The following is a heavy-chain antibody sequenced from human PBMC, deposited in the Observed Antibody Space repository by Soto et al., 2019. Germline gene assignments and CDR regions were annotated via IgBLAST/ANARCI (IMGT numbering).Heavy chain of an antibody. CDR1: GGSISSGDYY. D-gene: IGHD3-3*01. CDR2: IYYSGST. CDR3: ARECCITIFGGPQRRSYYGMDV. J-gene: IGHJ6*02. V-gene: IGHV4-30-4*01. Sequence: SETLSLTCTVSGGSISSGDYYWSWIRQPPGKGLEWIGYIYYSGSTYYNPSLKSRVTISVDTSKNQFSLKLSSVTAADTAVYYCARECCITIFGGPQRRSYYGMDVWGQGTTVTVSS.